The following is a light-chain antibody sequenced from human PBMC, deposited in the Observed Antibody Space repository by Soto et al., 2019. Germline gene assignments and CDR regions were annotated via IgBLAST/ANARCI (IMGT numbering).Light chain of an antibody. V-gene: IGLV2-23*02. CDR1: SSDVGTFNL. J-gene: IGLJ1*01. CDR3: CSYPGSSAYV. Sequence: QSVLTQVASVSGSPGQLITISCTGTSSDVGTFNLVSWYQQHPGKAPRLMIYEVIKRPSGVSNRFSGSKSGNTASLTISGLQAEDEADYYCCSYPGSSAYVFGTSTKVTVL. CDR2: EVI.